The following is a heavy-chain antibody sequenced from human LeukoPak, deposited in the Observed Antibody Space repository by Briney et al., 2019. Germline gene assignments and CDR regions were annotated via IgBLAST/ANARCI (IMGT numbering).Heavy chain of an antibody. D-gene: IGHD6-6*01. Sequence: GGSLRLSCTASGFTFSGHWMSWVRQAPGKGLEWVASIRQDGSEKHYVDSVEGRFIISRDNAKNSLHLQMNGLRAEDTAVYYCAKGSSRPPNAFDIWGQGTLVTVSS. CDR3: AKGSSRPPNAFDI. J-gene: IGHJ3*02. V-gene: IGHV3-7*01. CDR2: IRQDGSEK. CDR1: GFTFSGHW.